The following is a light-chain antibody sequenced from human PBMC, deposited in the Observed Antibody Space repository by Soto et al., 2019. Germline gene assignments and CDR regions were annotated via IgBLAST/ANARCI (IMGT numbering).Light chain of an antibody. Sequence: QSALTQPASVSGSPGQSITISCTGTSNDVGAYNYVSWYQQHPGKAPTLMISEVSTRPSGISNRFYGSKSGNTASLTIYGLQAEDEADYYCNSYTIASTWVVVGGTKLTVL. CDR2: EVS. V-gene: IGLV2-14*01. J-gene: IGLJ3*02. CDR1: SNDVGAYNY. CDR3: NSYTIASTWV.